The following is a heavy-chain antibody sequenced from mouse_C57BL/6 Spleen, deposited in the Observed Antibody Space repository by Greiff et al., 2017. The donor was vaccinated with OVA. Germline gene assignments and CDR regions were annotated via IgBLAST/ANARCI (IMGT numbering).Heavy chain of an antibody. J-gene: IGHJ2*01. CDR1: GYTFTSYG. CDR2: IYPRSGNT. D-gene: IGHD1-1*01. Sequence: QVQLQQSGAELARPGASVKLSCKASGYTFTSYGISWVKQRTGQGLEWIGEIYPRSGNTYYNEKFKGKATLTADKSSSTAYMELRSLTSEDSAVYFCARHGSSPLDYWGQGTTLTVAS. CDR3: ARHGSSPLDY. V-gene: IGHV1-81*01.